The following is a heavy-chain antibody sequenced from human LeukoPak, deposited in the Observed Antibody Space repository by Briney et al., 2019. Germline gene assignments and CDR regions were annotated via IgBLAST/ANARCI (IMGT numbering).Heavy chain of an antibody. CDR1: GGSISSYY. V-gene: IGHV4-59*08. Sequence: SETLSLTCTVSGGSISSYYWSWIRQPPGKGLEWIGYIYYSGSTNYNPSLKSRVTISVDTSKNQFSLKLSSATAADTAVYYCARGPWSPGTSVVYYYYYGMDVWGQGTTVTVSS. D-gene: IGHD6-13*01. J-gene: IGHJ6*02. CDR3: ARGPWSPGTSVVYYYYYGMDV. CDR2: IYYSGST.